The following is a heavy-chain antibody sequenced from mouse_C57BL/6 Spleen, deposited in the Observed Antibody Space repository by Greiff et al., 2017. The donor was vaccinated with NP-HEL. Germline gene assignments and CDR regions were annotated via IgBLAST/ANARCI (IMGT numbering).Heavy chain of an antibody. Sequence: QVQLQQSGPGLVAPSQSLSITCTVSGFSLTSYAISWVRQPPGKGLEWLGVIWTGGGTNYNSALKSRLSISKDNSKSQVFLKMNSLQTDDTARYYCARNLGGYDGSWFAYWGQGTLVTVSA. J-gene: IGHJ3*01. V-gene: IGHV2-9-1*01. CDR1: GFSLTSYA. D-gene: IGHD2-2*01. CDR3: ARNLGGYDGSWFAY. CDR2: IWTGGGT.